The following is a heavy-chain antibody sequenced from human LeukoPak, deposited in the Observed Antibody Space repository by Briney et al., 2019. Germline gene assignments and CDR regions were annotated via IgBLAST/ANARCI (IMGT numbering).Heavy chain of an antibody. CDR2: INPNSGGT. D-gene: IGHD4-11*01. CDR3: ARDLAVTTYYYYYMDV. V-gene: IGHV1-2*02. CDR1: GYTFTAYY. J-gene: IGHJ6*03. Sequence: ASVKVSCRASGYTFTAYYIHWVRQAPGQGLEWLGWINPNSGGTKYAQKFQGRVTMTRDTSISTAYMELSRLRSDDTAVYYCARDLAVTTYYYYYMDVWGKGTTVTVSS.